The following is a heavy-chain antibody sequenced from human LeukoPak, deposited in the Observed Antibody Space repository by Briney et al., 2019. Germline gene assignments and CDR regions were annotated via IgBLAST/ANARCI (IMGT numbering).Heavy chain of an antibody. CDR3: ARGVLVPAAIIDP. D-gene: IGHD2-2*01. Sequence: PSETLSLTCTVSGGSISSYYWSWIRQPPGKGLEWIGYIYYSGSTNYNPSLKSRVTISVDTSKNQFSLKLSSVTAADTAVYYCARGVLVPAAIIDPWGQGTLVTVSS. J-gene: IGHJ5*02. CDR1: GGSISSYY. CDR2: IYYSGST. V-gene: IGHV4-59*01.